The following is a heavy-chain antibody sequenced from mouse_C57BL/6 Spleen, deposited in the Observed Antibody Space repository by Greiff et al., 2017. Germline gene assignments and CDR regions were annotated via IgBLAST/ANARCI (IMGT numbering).Heavy chain of an antibody. J-gene: IGHJ1*03. V-gene: IGHV1-42*01. CDR3: ASGAWDFDV. CDR2: INPSTGGT. CDR1: GYSFTGYY. Sequence: VQLQQSGPELVKPGASVKISCKASGYSFTGYYMNWVKQSPEKSLEWIGEINPSTGGTTYNQKFKAKATLTVDKSSSTAYMQLKSLTSEDSAVYYCASGAWDFDVWGTGTTVTVSS. D-gene: IGHD3-1*01.